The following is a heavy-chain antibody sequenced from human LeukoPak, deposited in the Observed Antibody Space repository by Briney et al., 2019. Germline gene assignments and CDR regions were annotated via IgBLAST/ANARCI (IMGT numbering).Heavy chain of an antibody. Sequence: GESLKISCKGSGYSFTSYWIGWVRQMPGKGLGWMGIIYPGDSDTRYSPSFQGQVTISADKSISTAYLQWSSPKASDTAMYYCARHCSEHDYGDFLIDRRVLNWFDPWGQGTLVTVSS. V-gene: IGHV5-51*01. CDR2: IYPGDSDT. CDR1: GYSFTSYW. J-gene: IGHJ5*02. CDR3: ARHCSEHDYGDFLIDRRVLNWFDP. D-gene: IGHD4-17*01.